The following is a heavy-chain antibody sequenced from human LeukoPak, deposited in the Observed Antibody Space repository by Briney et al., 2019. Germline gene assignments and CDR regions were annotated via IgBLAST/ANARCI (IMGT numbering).Heavy chain of an antibody. D-gene: IGHD2-2*01. CDR1: GFTFSSYS. J-gene: IGHJ4*02. CDR2: ISSSSSYI. Sequence: GGSLRLSCAASGFTFSSYSMNWVRQAPGKGLEWVSSISSSSSYIYYADSVKGRFTISRDNAKNSLYLQMNSLRAEDTAVYYCAKDSGLVPAAPSPLDYWGQGTLVTVSS. V-gene: IGHV3-21*01. CDR3: AKDSGLVPAAPSPLDY.